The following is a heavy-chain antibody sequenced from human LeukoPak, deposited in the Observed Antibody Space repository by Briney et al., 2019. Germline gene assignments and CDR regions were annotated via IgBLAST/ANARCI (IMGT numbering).Heavy chain of an antibody. CDR2: ISASSSFI. CDR1: GFTFSNYW. V-gene: IGHV3-21*01. D-gene: IGHD2-2*01. J-gene: IGHJ4*02. Sequence: GGSLRLSCAASGFTFSNYWMNWVRQAPGKGLEWVSSISASSSFIYYADSLKGRFTISRDNAKNSLYLQMNSLRAEDTAVFYCARGYCSRTSCEDFDYWGQGTLVTVSS. CDR3: ARGYCSRTSCEDFDY.